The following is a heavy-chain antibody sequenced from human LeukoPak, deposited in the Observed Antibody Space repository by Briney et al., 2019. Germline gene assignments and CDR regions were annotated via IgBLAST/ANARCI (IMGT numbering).Heavy chain of an antibody. D-gene: IGHD3-9*01. Sequence: PGGSLRLSCAASGFTFSDYYMTWIRQAPGKGLEWVSYISSSGSTIYYADSVKGRFTISRDNAKNSLYLQMNSLRAEDTAVYYCAGSILTGYPNFDYWGQGTLVTVSS. J-gene: IGHJ4*02. CDR3: AGSILTGYPNFDY. CDR1: GFTFSDYY. CDR2: ISSSGSTI. V-gene: IGHV3-11*04.